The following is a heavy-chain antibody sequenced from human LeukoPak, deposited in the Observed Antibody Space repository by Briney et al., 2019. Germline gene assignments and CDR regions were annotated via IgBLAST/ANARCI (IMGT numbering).Heavy chain of an antibody. CDR2: IRYDGGVT. CDR3: VRDDYLSY. V-gene: IGHV3-74*03. Sequence: GESLKISCAASGFAISNFWMHWVRQAPGKGLVWVARIRYDGGVTMYADSVKGRFIISRDNAKNTLYLQMDSLRVEDTAVYYCVRDDYLSYWGQGALVTVSS. J-gene: IGHJ4*02. D-gene: IGHD4-11*01. CDR1: GFAISNFW.